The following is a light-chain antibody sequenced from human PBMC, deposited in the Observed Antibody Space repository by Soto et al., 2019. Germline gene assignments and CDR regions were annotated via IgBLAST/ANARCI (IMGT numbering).Light chain of an antibody. CDR3: QQRSNWPRT. J-gene: IGKJ1*01. Sequence: IGWTQSPPTLSVSPEEIATLSCRASQGVRSYLAWYQPKPGQAPRLLIYDASNRATGSPVRFSGSGSGTDFTLTISSLEPEDFAVYYCQQRSNWPRTFGQGTKVDIK. V-gene: IGKV3-11*01. CDR2: DAS. CDR1: QGVRSY.